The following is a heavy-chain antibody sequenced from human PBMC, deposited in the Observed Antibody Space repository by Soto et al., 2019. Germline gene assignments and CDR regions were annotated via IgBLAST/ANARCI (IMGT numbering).Heavy chain of an antibody. CDR3: VRGGRITIFGVASRRSYGMDV. Sequence: PSETLSLTCAVYGGSLSGYYWSWIRQPPGKGLEWIGEINHSGSTNYNPSLKSRVTISVDTSKNQFSLKLSSVTAADTAVYYCVRGGRITIFGVASRRSYGMDVWGQGTTVTVSS. CDR1: GGSLSGYY. D-gene: IGHD3-3*01. V-gene: IGHV4-34*01. J-gene: IGHJ6*02. CDR2: INHSGST.